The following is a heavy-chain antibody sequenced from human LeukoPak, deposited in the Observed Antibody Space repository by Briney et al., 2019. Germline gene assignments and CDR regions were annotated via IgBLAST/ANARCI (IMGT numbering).Heavy chain of an antibody. CDR2: IRYDGSNK. J-gene: IGHJ4*02. D-gene: IGHD2-15*01. Sequence: PGGSLSLSCAASGFTFSSYGMHWVRQAPGKGLEWVAFIRYDGSNKYYADSVKGRFTISRDNSKNTLYLQMNSLRAEDTAVYYCAKSGDIVVVVAAVDYWGQGTLVTVSS. CDR1: GFTFSSYG. V-gene: IGHV3-30*02. CDR3: AKSGDIVVVVAAVDY.